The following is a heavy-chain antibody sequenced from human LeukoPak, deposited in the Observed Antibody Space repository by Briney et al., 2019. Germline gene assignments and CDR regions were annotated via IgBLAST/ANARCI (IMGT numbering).Heavy chain of an antibody. CDR2: IVVGSGNT. D-gene: IGHD3-16*01. CDR3: ARNQQLGGHSYYYYGMDV. Sequence: VASVTVSCKASGFTFTSSAVQWVRQARGQRLEWIGWIVVGSGNTNYAQKFQERVTITRDMSTSTAYMELNSLRADDTAIYYCARNQQLGGHSYYYYGMDVWGQGTTVTVSS. V-gene: IGHV1-58*01. CDR1: GFTFTSSA. J-gene: IGHJ6*02.